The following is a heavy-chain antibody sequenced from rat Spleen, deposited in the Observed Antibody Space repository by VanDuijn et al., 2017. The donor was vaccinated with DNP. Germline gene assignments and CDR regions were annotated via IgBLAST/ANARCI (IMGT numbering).Heavy chain of an antibody. CDR2: ISPEGINT. CDR3: VRHGIEQCFDY. V-gene: IGHV5-25*01. J-gene: IGHJ2*01. Sequence: EVQLVESGGDLVQPGRSMRLSCPASGFTFSNFYMAWVRQAPTKGLEWVATISPEGINTYYRDSVKGRFTISRDNARSILYLQMDSQGTEETAIYYCVRHGIEQCFDYWGQGVKVTVSS. CDR1: GFTFSNFY. D-gene: IGHD1-1*01.